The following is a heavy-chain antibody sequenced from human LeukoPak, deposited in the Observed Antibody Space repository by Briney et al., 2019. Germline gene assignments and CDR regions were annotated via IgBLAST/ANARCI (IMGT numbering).Heavy chain of an antibody. J-gene: IGHJ4*02. D-gene: IGHD3-3*01. CDR1: GGSFSGYY. V-gene: IGHV4-34*01. CDR3: ARVGGTIFGMVTFPFDY. Sequence: SETLSLTCAVYGGSFSGYYWSWIRQPPGKGLEWIGEINHSGSTNYNPSLKSRVTISVDTSKNQFSLKLSSVTAADTAVYYCARVGGTIFGMVTFPFDYWGQGTLVTVSS. CDR2: INHSGST.